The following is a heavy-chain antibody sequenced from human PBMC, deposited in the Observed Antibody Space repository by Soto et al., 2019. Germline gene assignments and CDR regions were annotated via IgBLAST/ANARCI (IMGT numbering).Heavy chain of an antibody. CDR3: ARSMTTVVTLDY. Sequence: QLQLQESGPGLVKPSETLSLTCTVSGGSISSSSYYWGWIRQPPGKGREWIGSIYYSGSTYYNPSLKSRVTISVDTSKNQSSLKLSSVTAADTAVYYCARSMTTVVTLDYWGQGTLVTVSS. D-gene: IGHD4-17*01. J-gene: IGHJ4*02. V-gene: IGHV4-39*01. CDR2: IYYSGST. CDR1: GGSISSSSYY.